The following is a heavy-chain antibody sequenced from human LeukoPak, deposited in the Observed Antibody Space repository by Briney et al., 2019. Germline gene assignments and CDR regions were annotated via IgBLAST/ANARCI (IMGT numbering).Heavy chain of an antibody. J-gene: IGHJ4*02. CDR3: ARDGSQYYYDSSGYEHYFDY. D-gene: IGHD3-22*01. CDR2: ISSSSSYI. CDR1: GFTFSSYS. V-gene: IGHV3-21*01. Sequence: PGGSLRLSCAASGFTFSSYSMNWVRQAPGKGLEWVSSISSSSSYIYYADSVKGRFTISRDHAKNSLYLQMNSLRAEDTAVYYCARDGSQYYYDSSGYEHYFDYWGQGTLVTVSS.